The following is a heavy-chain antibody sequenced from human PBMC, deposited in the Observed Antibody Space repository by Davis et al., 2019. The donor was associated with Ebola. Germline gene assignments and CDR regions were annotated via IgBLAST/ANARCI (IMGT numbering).Heavy chain of an antibody. CDR2: ISYDGSNK. CDR1: GFTFSSYA. Sequence: PGESLKISCAASGFTFSSYAMHWVRQAPGKGLEWVAVISYDGSNKYYADSVKGRFTISRDNSKNTLYLQMNSLRAEDTAVYYCARDKRSGRPLDYWGQGTLVTVSS. J-gene: IGHJ4*02. CDR3: ARDKRSGRPLDY. V-gene: IGHV3-30-3*01.